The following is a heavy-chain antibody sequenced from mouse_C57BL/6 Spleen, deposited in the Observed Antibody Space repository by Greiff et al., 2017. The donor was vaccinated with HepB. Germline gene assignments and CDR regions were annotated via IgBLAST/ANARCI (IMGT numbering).Heavy chain of an antibody. Sequence: VESGGGLVQSGRSLRLSCATSGFTFSDFYMEWVRQAPGKGLEWIAASRNKANDYTTEYSASVKGRFIVSRDTSQSILYLQMNALRAEDTAIYYCARDANYEDWYFDVWGTGTTVTVSS. D-gene: IGHD1-1*01. V-gene: IGHV7-1*01. CDR2: SRNKANDYTT. CDR3: ARDANYEDWYFDV. CDR1: GFTFSDFY. J-gene: IGHJ1*03.